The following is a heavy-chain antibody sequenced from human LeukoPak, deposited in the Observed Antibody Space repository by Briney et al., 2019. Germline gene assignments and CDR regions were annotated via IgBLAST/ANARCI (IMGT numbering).Heavy chain of an antibody. Sequence: GASVKVSCKASGYTFTSYDINWVRQATGQGLEWMGWMNPNSGNTGYAQKFQGRVTMTRNTSISTAYMELSSLRSEDTAVYYCATDRPIAAAAFDIWGQGTMVTVSS. CDR1: GYTFTSYD. CDR2: MNPNSGNT. J-gene: IGHJ3*02. D-gene: IGHD6-13*01. V-gene: IGHV1-8*01. CDR3: ATDRPIAAAAFDI.